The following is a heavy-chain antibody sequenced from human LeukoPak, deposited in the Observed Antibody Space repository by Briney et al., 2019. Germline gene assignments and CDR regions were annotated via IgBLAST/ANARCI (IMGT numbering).Heavy chain of an antibody. D-gene: IGHD3-10*01. V-gene: IGHV4-39*01. CDR3: ASINIYGSGSYPLEY. CDR2: IYYSGST. Sequence: SETLSLTCTVSGGSTSSSSYYWGWIRQPPGKGLEWIGSIYYSGSTYYNPSLKSRVTISVDTSKNQFSLKLSSVTAADTAVYYCASINIYGSGSYPLEYWGQGTLVTVSS. J-gene: IGHJ4*02. CDR1: GGSTSSSSYY.